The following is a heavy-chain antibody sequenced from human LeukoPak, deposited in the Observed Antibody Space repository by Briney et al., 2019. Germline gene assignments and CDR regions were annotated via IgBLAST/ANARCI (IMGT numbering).Heavy chain of an antibody. CDR2: IYSGGST. Sequence: GGSLRLSCAASGFTFSSYGMGWVRQAPGKGLEWVSVIYSGGSTYYADSVKGRFTISRDKSKNTLYLQMNSLRAEDTAVYYCARGIAAASDYWGQGTLVTVSS. D-gene: IGHD6-13*01. J-gene: IGHJ4*02. V-gene: IGHV3-53*01. CDR1: GFTFSSYG. CDR3: ARGIAAASDY.